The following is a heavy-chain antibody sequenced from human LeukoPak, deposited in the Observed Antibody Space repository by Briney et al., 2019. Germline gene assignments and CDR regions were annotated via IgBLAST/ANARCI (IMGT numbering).Heavy chain of an antibody. J-gene: IGHJ6*02. CDR2: ISGSGGST. D-gene: IGHD2-2*01. V-gene: IGHV3-23*01. CDR3: AKGVYCSSTSCPYYYYGMDV. Sequence: GASLRLSCAASGFTFSSYAMSWVRQAPGKGLEWVSAISGSGGSTYYADSVKGRFTISRDNSKNTLYLQMNSLRAEDTAVYYCAKGVYCSSTSCPYYYYGMDVWGQGTTVTVSS. CDR1: GFTFSSYA.